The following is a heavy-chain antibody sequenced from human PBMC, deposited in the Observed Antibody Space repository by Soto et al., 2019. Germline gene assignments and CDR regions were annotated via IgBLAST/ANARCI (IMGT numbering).Heavy chain of an antibody. CDR3: ARRPYYDFWSGSIAGYYFDY. CDR1: GGSFSCYY. D-gene: IGHD3-3*01. J-gene: IGHJ4*02. CDR2: INHSGST. V-gene: IGHV4-34*01. Sequence: SETLSLTCAVYGGSFSCYYWSWIRQPPGKGLEWIGEINHSGSTNYNPSLKSRVTISVDASKNQFSLKLSSVTAADTAVYYCARRPYYDFWSGSIAGYYFDYWGQGTLVTVSS.